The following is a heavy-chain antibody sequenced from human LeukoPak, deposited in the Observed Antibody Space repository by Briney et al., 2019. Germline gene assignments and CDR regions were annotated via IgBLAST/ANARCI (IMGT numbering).Heavy chain of an antibody. CDR1: GFTFSSYA. CDR3: AKDPYGPTTSDFDY. D-gene: IGHD1-14*01. V-gene: IGHV3-23*01. J-gene: IGHJ4*02. Sequence: GGSPRLSCAASGFTFSSYAMSWVRQAPGKGLEWVSAISGSGGSTYYADSVKGRFTISRDNSKNTLYLQMNSLRAEDTAVYYCAKDPYGPTTSDFDYWGQGTLVTVSS. CDR2: ISGSGGST.